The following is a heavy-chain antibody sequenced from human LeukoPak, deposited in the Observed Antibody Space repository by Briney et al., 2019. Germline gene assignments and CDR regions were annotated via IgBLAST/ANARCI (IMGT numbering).Heavy chain of an antibody. Sequence: SQTLSLTCTVSGGSISSGSYYWSWIRQPAGKGLEWIGRIYTSGSTNYNPSLKSRVTISVDTSKNQFSLKLSSVTAADTAVYYCARFGASYDILTGYVDYWGQGTLVTVSS. V-gene: IGHV4-61*02. CDR2: IYTSGST. D-gene: IGHD3-9*01. J-gene: IGHJ4*02. CDR1: GGSISSGSYY. CDR3: ARFGASYDILTGYVDY.